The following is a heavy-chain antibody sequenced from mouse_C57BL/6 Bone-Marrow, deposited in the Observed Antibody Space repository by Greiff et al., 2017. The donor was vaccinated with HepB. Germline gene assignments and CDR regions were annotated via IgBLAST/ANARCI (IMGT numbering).Heavy chain of an antibody. V-gene: IGHV5-12*01. CDR1: GFTFSDYY. CDR3: ARGFAY. Sequence: EVKLQESGGGLVQPGGSLKLSCAASGFTFSDYYMYWVRQTPEKRLEWVAYISNGGGSTYYPDTVKGRFTISRDNAKNTLYLQMSRLKSEDTAMYYCARGFAYWGQGTLVTVSA. J-gene: IGHJ3*01. CDR2: ISNGGGST.